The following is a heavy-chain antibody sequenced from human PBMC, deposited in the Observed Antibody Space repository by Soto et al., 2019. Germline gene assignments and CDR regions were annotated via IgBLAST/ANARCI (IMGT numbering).Heavy chain of an antibody. CDR2: IKQDGSEK. CDR3: ARDRYYYGSGSYYTPLRNYYYYGMDV. J-gene: IGHJ6*02. V-gene: IGHV3-7*01. Sequence: EVQLVESGGGLVQPGGSLRLSCAASGFTFSSYWMSWVRQAPGKGLEWVANIKQDGSEKYYVDSVKGRFTISRDNAKNSLYLQMNSLRAEDTAVYYCARDRYYYGSGSYYTPLRNYYYYGMDVWGQGTTVTVSS. CDR1: GFTFSSYW. D-gene: IGHD3-10*01.